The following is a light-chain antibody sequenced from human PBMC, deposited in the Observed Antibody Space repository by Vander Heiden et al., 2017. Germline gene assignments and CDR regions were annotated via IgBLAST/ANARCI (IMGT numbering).Light chain of an antibody. Sequence: EIVMPQSPATLSVSPGARAALSCRASQSVSSNLAWYQQKPGQAPRLLIYDASTRATGIPARCSGSGSGTEFTLTISSLQSEDVAVDYCQQYNNWPPVTFGPGTKVDIK. CDR1: QSVSSN. CDR2: DAS. J-gene: IGKJ3*01. CDR3: QQYNNWPPVT. V-gene: IGKV3-15*01.